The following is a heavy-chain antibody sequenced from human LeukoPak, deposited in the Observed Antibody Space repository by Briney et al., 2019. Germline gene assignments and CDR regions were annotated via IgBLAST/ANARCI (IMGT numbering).Heavy chain of an antibody. Sequence: GGSLRLSCAASGFTFSSYSMNWVRQAPGKGLEWVSSISSSSSYIYYADSVKVRFTISRDNAKNSLSLQMNSLRAADTAVYYCARGRFELYGSGSYNHYYYGMDVWGQGTTVTVSS. CDR3: ARGRFELYGSGSYNHYYYGMDV. CDR1: GFTFSSYS. J-gene: IGHJ6*02. CDR2: ISSSSSYI. V-gene: IGHV3-21*01. D-gene: IGHD3-10*01.